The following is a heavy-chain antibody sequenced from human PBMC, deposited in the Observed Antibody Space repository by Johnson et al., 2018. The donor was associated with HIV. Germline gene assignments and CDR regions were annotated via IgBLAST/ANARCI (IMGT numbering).Heavy chain of an antibody. Sequence: QVQLVESGGGVVQPGGSLTLSCAASGFTFNTYGMHWVRQAPGKGLEWVTFIRYDGSNKYYADSVKGRFTISRDNSKNTLYLQLNTLRAADTAVYYCARDWDAYGAFDIWGQGTMVTVSS. CDR3: ARDWDAYGAFDI. D-gene: IGHD1-26*01. J-gene: IGHJ3*02. V-gene: IGHV3-30*02. CDR2: IRYDGSNK. CDR1: GFTFNTYG.